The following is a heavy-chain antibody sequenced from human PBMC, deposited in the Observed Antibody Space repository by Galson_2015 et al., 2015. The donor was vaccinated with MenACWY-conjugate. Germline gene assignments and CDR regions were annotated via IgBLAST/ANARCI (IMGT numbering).Heavy chain of an antibody. D-gene: IGHD6-19*01. Sequence: SLRLSCAGSGFIFSSYAMTWVRQTPRKGLEWVSVISGNGDITNHADSVKGRFTISRDNSKNTLYLQMNTLRPEDTAIYYCAKVGAVAGTLVYWGQGTLVTVSS. J-gene: IGHJ4*02. CDR2: ISGNGDIT. V-gene: IGHV3-23*01. CDR3: AKVGAVAGTLVY. CDR1: GFIFSSYA.